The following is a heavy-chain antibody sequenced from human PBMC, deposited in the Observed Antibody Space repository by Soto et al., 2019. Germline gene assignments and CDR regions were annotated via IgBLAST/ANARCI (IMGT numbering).Heavy chain of an antibody. Sequence: PGGSLSLSCAASGFTFSSYWMSWVRQAPGKGLEWVANIKQDGSEKYYVDSVKGRFTISRDNAKNSLYLQMNSLRAEDTAVYYCARDRWAGGTTQPNYYYYGMDVWGKGTTVTVSS. J-gene: IGHJ6*04. D-gene: IGHD1-7*01. V-gene: IGHV3-7*01. CDR1: GFTFSSYW. CDR2: IKQDGSEK. CDR3: ARDRWAGGTTQPNYYYYGMDV.